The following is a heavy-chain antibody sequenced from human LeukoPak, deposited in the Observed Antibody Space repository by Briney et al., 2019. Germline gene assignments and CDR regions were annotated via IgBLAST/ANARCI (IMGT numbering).Heavy chain of an antibody. CDR3: ARAVYYSNYLGY. J-gene: IGHJ4*01. CDR1: GFTFSSYW. D-gene: IGHD3-10*01. Sequence: GGSLRLSRAASGFTFSSYWMHWVRQAPGKGLVWDSRINSDGSSTNYGDSVKGRFTISRDNAKNTLYLQMNSLRAEDTAMYYCARAVYYSNYLGYWGQGTLVTVSS. V-gene: IGHV3-74*01. CDR2: INSDGSST.